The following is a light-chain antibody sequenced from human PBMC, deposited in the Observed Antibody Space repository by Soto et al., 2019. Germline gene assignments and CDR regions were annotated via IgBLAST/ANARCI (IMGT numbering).Light chain of an antibody. CDR1: SSDIGDYDY. CDR2: EVS. CDR3: NSYASGNARV. V-gene: IGLV2-14*01. J-gene: IGLJ1*01. Sequence: HSALTQPASVSGSPGQSITISCTGTSSDIGDYDYVSWYQQHPGKAPKLLISEVSNRPSGVSNRFSGSKSGNTASLTISGLQAEDEADYYCNSYASGNARVFGTGTKVTVL.